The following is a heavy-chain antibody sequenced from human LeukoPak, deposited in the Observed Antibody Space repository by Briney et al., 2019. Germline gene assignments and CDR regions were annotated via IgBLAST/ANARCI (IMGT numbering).Heavy chain of an antibody. J-gene: IGHJ3*02. V-gene: IGHV1-18*01. D-gene: IGHD6-19*01. CDR3: ARDMDEQWLVREGDAFDI. Sequence: GSVKVSCKASGYTFTSYGISWVRQAPGQGLEWRGWISAYNGNTNYAQKLQGRVTMTTDTSTSTAYMELRSLRSDDTAVYYCARDMDEQWLVREGDAFDIWGQGTMVTVSS. CDR2: ISAYNGNT. CDR1: GYTFTSYG.